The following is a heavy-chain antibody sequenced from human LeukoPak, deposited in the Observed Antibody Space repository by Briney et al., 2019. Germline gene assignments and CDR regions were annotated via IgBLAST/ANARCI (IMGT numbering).Heavy chain of an antibody. Sequence: ASVKVSCKASGYXFTDYYMHWVRQAPGQGLEWMGWLNPNSGDTNYAQKFQGRVSMTRDSSISTAYMDLSDLRSDDTAVYSCARGRNIEMTTMSGGSDYWGQGTLVTVSS. J-gene: IGHJ4*02. CDR3: ARGRNIEMTTMSGGSDY. D-gene: IGHD5-24*01. V-gene: IGHV1-2*02. CDR1: GYXFTDYY. CDR2: LNPNSGDT.